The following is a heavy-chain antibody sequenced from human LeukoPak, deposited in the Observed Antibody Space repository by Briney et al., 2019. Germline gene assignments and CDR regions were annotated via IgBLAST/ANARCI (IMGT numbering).Heavy chain of an antibody. CDR3: AREARGYSYSYGMDV. CDR1: GGPISSSNW. CDR2: IYHSGST. D-gene: IGHD5-18*01. Sequence: SGTLSLTCAFSGGPISSSNWWSWVRQPPGKGLEWIGEIYHSGSTNYNPSLESRVTISVDKSKNQFSLKLSSVTAADTAVYYCAREARGYSYSYGMDVWGQGTTVTVSS. J-gene: IGHJ6*02. V-gene: IGHV4-4*02.